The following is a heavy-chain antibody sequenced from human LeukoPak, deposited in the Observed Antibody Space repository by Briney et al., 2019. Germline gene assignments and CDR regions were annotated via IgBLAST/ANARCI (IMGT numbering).Heavy chain of an antibody. CDR1: DFTVGGNY. J-gene: IGHJ2*01. D-gene: IGHD1-26*01. CDR3: ARGGRWDYYFDL. V-gene: IGHV3-53*01. CDR2: IYSGGST. Sequence: PGGSLRLSCAASDFTVGGNYMTGVRQAPGKGLECVSVIYSGGSTLYADSVKGRFSISRDNYRNTLNLQMNSLRAEDTGVYYCARGGRWDYYFDLWGRGTLVTVSS.